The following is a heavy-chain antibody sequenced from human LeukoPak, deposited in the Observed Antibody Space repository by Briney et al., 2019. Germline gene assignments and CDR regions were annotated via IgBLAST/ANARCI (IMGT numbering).Heavy chain of an antibody. CDR3: AKALYSSAWYGDY. D-gene: IGHD6-19*01. CDR2: ISGSGDST. Sequence: PGGSLRLSCAASGFTFSAYAMSWVRQAPGKGLEWVSGISGSGDSTYYADSVNGRFTISRDNSKSTLYLQMNSLRAEDTAVYYCAKALYSSAWYGDYWGQGTLVTVSS. J-gene: IGHJ4*02. CDR1: GFTFSAYA. V-gene: IGHV3-23*01.